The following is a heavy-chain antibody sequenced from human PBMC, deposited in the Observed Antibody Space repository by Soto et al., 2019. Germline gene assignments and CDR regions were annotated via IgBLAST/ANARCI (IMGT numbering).Heavy chain of an antibody. J-gene: IGHJ4*02. Sequence: GGSLRLSCVASDFTFSNYNINWVRQAPGRGLEWLSYISSSRGSIHYADSVKGRFTISRDNSKNTLYLQMNSLRAEGTAVYYCAKDLITFGGVIGGFGDYWGQGTLVTVSS. V-gene: IGHV3-48*01. CDR1: DFTFSNYN. D-gene: IGHD3-16*01. CDR3: AKDLITFGGVIGGFGDY. CDR2: ISSSRGSI.